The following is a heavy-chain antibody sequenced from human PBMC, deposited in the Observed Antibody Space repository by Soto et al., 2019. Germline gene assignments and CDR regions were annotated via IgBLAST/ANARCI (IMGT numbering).Heavy chain of an antibody. D-gene: IGHD1-1*01. Sequence: EVQLLESGGGLFEPGGSQRLSCAASGFPFSNYAMNWVRQAPGNGLEWVSAISGSGGSIHYADSVKGRFTISRDNSKNTLYLQMNSLRDEDTAVYHCVKGYWKGDVWGQGTTVTVSS. CDR3: VKGYWKGDV. V-gene: IGHV3-23*01. J-gene: IGHJ6*02. CDR2: ISGSGGSI. CDR1: GFPFSNYA.